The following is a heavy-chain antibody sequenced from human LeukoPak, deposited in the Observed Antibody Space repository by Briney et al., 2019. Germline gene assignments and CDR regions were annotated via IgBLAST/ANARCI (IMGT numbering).Heavy chain of an antibody. J-gene: IGHJ3*02. CDR1: GYTFTSYD. CDR2: MNPNSGNT. V-gene: IGHV1-8*03. Sequence: ASVKVSCKASGYTFTSYDINWVRQATGQGLEWMGWMNPNSGNTGYAQKFQGRVTITRNTSISTAYMELSSLRSEDTAVYYRARVAHGKLRGYAFDIWGQGTMVTVSS. CDR3: ARVAHGKLRGYAFDI. D-gene: IGHD5-12*01.